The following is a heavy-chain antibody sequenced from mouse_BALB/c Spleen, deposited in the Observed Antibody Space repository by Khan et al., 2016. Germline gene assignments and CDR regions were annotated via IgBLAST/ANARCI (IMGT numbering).Heavy chain of an antibody. CDR1: GFTFSDSY. CDR3: ARDGNEGSSGFAY. D-gene: IGHD1-1*01. Sequence: EVELVESGGGLVLPGGSLKLSCATSGFTFSDSYMYWVRQTPEQRLEWVAYISNGGGRTYYADTVKGRFTISRDNAKNTLYLQLSRLKSEDTAISYCARDGNEGSSGFAYWGQGTLVTVSA. V-gene: IGHV5-12*02. J-gene: IGHJ3*01. CDR2: ISNGGGRT.